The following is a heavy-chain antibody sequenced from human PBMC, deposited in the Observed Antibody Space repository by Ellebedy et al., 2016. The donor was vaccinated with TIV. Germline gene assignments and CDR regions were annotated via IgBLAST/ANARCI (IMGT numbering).Heavy chain of an antibody. CDR2: THSGGRT. D-gene: IGHD2-15*01. V-gene: IGHV3-53*01. J-gene: IGHJ6*02. CDR3: ARDGLCSGGSCYYYSGLDV. CDR1: GFTVSANY. Sequence: GESLKISCAASGFTVSANYMSWVRQAPGKGREWVSVTHSGGRTYYSDSVRGRFTISRDNSKNTLYLQMTSLRAEDTAVYYCARDGLCSGGSCYYYSGLDVWGQGTTVTVSS.